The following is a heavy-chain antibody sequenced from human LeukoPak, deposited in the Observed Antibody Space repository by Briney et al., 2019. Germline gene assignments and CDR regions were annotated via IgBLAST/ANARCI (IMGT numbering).Heavy chain of an antibody. V-gene: IGHV1-46*01. CDR2: INPSGGST. J-gene: IGHJ6*02. CDR3: ARDLTFYDFWSGNTYYYYGMDV. CDR1: GYTFTSYY. Sequence: ASVKVSCKASGYTFTSYYMHWVRQAPGQGPEWMGIINPSGGSTSYAQKFQGRVTMTRDTSTSTVYMELSSLRSEDTAVYYCARDLTFYDFWSGNTYYYYGMDVWGQGTTVTVSS. D-gene: IGHD3-3*01.